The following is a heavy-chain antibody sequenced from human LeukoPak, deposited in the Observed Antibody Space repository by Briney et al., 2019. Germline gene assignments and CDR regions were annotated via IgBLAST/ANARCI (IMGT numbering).Heavy chain of an antibody. Sequence: GGSLRLSCAASGFAFSTYAMSWVRQAPGKGLEWVSSISGSGSNAYYADSVKGQFTISRDSSKSTLYLQMNSLRAEDTAVYYCAKSLTVTTRIHSIDPRGQGTLVTVSS. J-gene: IGHJ4*02. CDR2: ISGSGSNA. V-gene: IGHV3-23*01. CDR1: GFAFSTYA. D-gene: IGHD4-17*01. CDR3: AKSLTVTTRIHSIDP.